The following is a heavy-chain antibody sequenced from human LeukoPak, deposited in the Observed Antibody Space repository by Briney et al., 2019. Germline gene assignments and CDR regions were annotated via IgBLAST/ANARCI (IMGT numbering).Heavy chain of an antibody. V-gene: IGHV3-23*01. Sequence: GGSLRLSCAASGFTFSDFYMSWVRQAPGKGLEWVSGISGSGGSTFYPDSVKGRFTISRDNSKNTLYMQMNSLRAEDTAVYYCAKDSPLSYYDSSGYYLFDYWGQGTLVTVSS. J-gene: IGHJ4*02. CDR1: GFTFSDFY. D-gene: IGHD3-22*01. CDR3: AKDSPLSYYDSSGYYLFDY. CDR2: ISGSGGST.